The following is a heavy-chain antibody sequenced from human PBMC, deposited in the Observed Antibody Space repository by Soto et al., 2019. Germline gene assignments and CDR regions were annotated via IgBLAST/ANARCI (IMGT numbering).Heavy chain of an antibody. V-gene: IGHV4-30-4*01. CDR2: IYYSGST. Sequence: PPGKGLEWIGYIYYSGSTYYNPSLKSRVTISVDTSKNQFSLKLSSVTAADTAVYYCARDSIVGATIDAFDIWGQGTMVTV. D-gene: IGHD1-26*01. J-gene: IGHJ3*02. CDR3: ARDSIVGATIDAFDI.